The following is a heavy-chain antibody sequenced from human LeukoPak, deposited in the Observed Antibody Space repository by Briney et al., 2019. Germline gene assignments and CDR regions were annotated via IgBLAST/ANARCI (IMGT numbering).Heavy chain of an antibody. J-gene: IGHJ3*02. V-gene: IGHV3-23*01. D-gene: IGHD5-24*01. Sequence: GGSLRLSCAASGFTFSSYAMSWVRQAPGKGLEWVSAISGSGGSKYYADSVKGRFTISRDNSKNTLYLQMNSLRAEDTAVYYCAKGGGGEDGYNSPDAFDIWGQGTMVTVSS. CDR2: ISGSGGSK. CDR3: AKGGGGEDGYNSPDAFDI. CDR1: GFTFSSYA.